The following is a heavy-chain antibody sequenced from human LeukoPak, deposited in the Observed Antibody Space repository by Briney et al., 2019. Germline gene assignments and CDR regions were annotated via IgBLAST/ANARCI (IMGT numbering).Heavy chain of an antibody. CDR3: ARDPFLYAFDI. J-gene: IGHJ3*02. D-gene: IGHD2/OR15-2a*01. CDR2: ISYDGSNK. V-gene: IGHV3-30*03. Sequence: PGGSLRLSCAASGFTFSSYGMHWVRQAPGKGLEWVAVISYDGSNKYYADSVKGRFTISRDNSKNTLYLQMNSLRAEDTAVYYCARDPFLYAFDIWGQGTMVTVSS. CDR1: GFTFSSYG.